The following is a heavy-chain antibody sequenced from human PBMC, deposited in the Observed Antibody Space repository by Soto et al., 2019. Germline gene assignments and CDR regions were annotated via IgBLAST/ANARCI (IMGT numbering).Heavy chain of an antibody. CDR3: ARRSGYDMGGEYYYYYGMDV. J-gene: IGHJ6*02. V-gene: IGHV4-39*01. Sequence: PSETLSLTCTVSGGSISSSSYYWGWIRQPPGKGLEWIGSIYYSGSTYYNPSLKSRVTISVDTSKNQFSLKLSSVTAADTAVYYCARRSGYDMGGEYYYYYGMDVWGQGTTVTVSS. D-gene: IGHD5-12*01. CDR1: GGSISSSSYY. CDR2: IYYSGST.